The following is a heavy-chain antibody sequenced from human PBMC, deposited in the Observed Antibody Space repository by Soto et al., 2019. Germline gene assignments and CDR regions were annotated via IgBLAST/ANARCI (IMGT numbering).Heavy chain of an antibody. D-gene: IGHD5-18*01. CDR3: ARLNVDTAMVTGLTNFDY. CDR2: INHSGST. CDR1: GGSFSGYY. Sequence: TSETLSLTCAGYGGSFSGYYWSGIRQPPGKGLEWIGEINHSGSTNYNPSLKSRVTISVDTSKNQFSLKLSSVTAADTAVYYCARLNVDTAMVTGLTNFDYWGQGTLVTVSS. J-gene: IGHJ4*02. V-gene: IGHV4-34*01.